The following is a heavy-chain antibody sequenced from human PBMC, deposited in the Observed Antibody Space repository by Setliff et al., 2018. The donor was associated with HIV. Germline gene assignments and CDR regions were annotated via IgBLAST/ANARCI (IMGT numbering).Heavy chain of an antibody. CDR3: TKDPTPTQLWFFSGYYSDY. Sequence: PGGSLRLSCAASGFTFSSYAMHWVRQAPGKGLEWVAVISYDGSNKYYADSVKGRFTISRDNSKNTLYLQINSLRLEDTAVYYCTKDPTPTQLWFFSGYYSDYWGQGTQVTVSS. D-gene: IGHD5-18*01. J-gene: IGHJ4*02. CDR2: ISYDGSNK. CDR1: GFTFSSYA. V-gene: IGHV3-30-3*01.